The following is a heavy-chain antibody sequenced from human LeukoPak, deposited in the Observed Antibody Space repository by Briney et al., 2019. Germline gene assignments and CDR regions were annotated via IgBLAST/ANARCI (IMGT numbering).Heavy chain of an antibody. D-gene: IGHD1-1*01. Sequence: GGSLRLSCAASGFTFSSYAMSWVRQAPGKGLEWVSAISGSGGSTYYADSVKGRFTISRDNSKNTLYLQMNSPRAEDTAVYYCAKDPYNWNDGPYYFDYWGQGTLVTVSS. CDR1: GFTFSSYA. CDR2: ISGSGGST. J-gene: IGHJ4*02. CDR3: AKDPYNWNDGPYYFDY. V-gene: IGHV3-23*01.